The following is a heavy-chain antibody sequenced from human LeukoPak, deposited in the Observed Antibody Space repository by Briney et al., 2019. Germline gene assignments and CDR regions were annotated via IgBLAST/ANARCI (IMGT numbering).Heavy chain of an antibody. CDR3: ARVRYFDWLGPFDY. D-gene: IGHD3-9*01. J-gene: IGHJ4*02. Sequence: GGSLRLSCAASGFTFSSYWMSWVRQAPGKGLEWVANIKQDGSEKYYVDSVKGRFTISRDNAKNSLYLQMNSLRAEDTAVYYCARVRYFDWLGPFDYWGQGTLVTVSS. V-gene: IGHV3-7*01. CDR2: IKQDGSEK. CDR1: GFTFSSYW.